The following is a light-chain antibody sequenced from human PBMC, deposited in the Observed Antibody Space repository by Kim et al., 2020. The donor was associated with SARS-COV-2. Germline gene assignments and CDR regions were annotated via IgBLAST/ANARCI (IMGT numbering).Light chain of an antibody. V-gene: IGLV3-21*04. CDR1: NIGTKS. J-gene: IGLJ1*01. CDR2: YDS. CDR3: QVWDGTTEHYV. Sequence: APGKTARITCGGNNIGTKSVHWYQQKPGRAPVLVIYYDSDRPSGIPERFSGSNSGNTATLTISRVEAGDEADYFCQVWDGTTEHYVFGTGTKVTVL.